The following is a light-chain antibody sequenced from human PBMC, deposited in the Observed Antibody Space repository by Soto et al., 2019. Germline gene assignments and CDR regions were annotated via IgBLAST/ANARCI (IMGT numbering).Light chain of an antibody. CDR3: QQYGSSPRT. J-gene: IGKJ1*01. CDR2: GAS. V-gene: IGKV3-20*01. CDR1: QSDSSSY. Sequence: EIVLTQSPGTLSLSPGERATLSCRASQSDSSSYLAWYQQKPGQAPRLLIYGASRRATGIPDRFSGSGSGSDFTLTISRLEPEDFAVYYCQQYGSSPRTFGQGTKVDIK.